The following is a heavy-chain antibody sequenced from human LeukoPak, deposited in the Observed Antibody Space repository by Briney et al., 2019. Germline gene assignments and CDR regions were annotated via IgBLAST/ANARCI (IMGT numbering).Heavy chain of an antibody. CDR2: INSDGTST. J-gene: IGHJ5*02. CDR1: GFTFSSTW. V-gene: IGHV3-74*01. CDR3: ARVQCYGSGSYYNWSDP. Sequence: PGGSLRLSCAASGFTFSSTWMHWARQAPGKGLVWVSRINSDGTSTTYADSVKGRFTISRDNAKNTLYLQMSSLRAEDTAVYYCARVQCYGSGSYYNWSDPWGQGTLVTVSS. D-gene: IGHD3-10*01.